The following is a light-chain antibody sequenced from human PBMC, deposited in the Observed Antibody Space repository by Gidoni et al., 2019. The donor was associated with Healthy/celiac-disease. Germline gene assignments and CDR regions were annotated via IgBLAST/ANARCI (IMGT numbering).Light chain of an antibody. CDR1: SSDVGSYNR. V-gene: IGLV2-18*01. Sequence: QSALTQPPSVSGSPGQSVTISCTGTSSDVGSYNRVSWSQQPPGTAPNLMIYEVSNRPSGVPDRFSGSKSGNTAALTISGLQAEDEADDYCSLYTSSSTFVVFGGGTKLTVL. CDR2: EVS. J-gene: IGLJ2*01. CDR3: SLYTSSSTFVV.